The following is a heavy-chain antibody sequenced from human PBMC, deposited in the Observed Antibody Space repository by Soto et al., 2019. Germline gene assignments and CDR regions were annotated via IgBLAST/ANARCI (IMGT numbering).Heavy chain of an antibody. CDR1: GGSISSGGYY. CDR2: IYYSGST. Sequence: PSETLSLTCTVSGGSISSGGYYWSWIRQHPGKGLEWIGYIYYSGSTYYNPSLKSRVTISVDTSKNQFSLKLSSVTAADTAVYYCARVTLRYFDFDYWGQGTLVTVSS. D-gene: IGHD3-9*01. V-gene: IGHV4-31*03. J-gene: IGHJ4*02. CDR3: ARVTLRYFDFDY.